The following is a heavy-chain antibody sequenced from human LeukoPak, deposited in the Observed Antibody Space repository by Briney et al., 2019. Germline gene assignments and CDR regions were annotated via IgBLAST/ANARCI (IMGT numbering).Heavy chain of an antibody. V-gene: IGHV3-23*01. Sequence: GGSLRLSCAASGFTFSSYAMSWVRQAPGKGLEWGSVISGSGDNTYYAVSVKGRITISRDNSKTTLYLNMQSLRDEDMALYYTARANSSSTFDYWGQGTLVTVSS. CDR3: ARANSSSTFDY. D-gene: IGHD6-13*01. J-gene: IGHJ4*02. CDR2: ISGSGDNT. CDR1: GFTFSSYA.